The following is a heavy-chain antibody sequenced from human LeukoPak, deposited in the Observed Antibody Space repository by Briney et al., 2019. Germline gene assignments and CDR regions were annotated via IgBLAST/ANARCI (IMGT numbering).Heavy chain of an antibody. V-gene: IGHV4-61*01. J-gene: IGHJ3*02. D-gene: IGHD3-10*01. CDR2: IYYSGST. CDR1: GGSVSSGSYY. Sequence: SETLSLTCTVSGGSVSSGSYYWSWIRQPPGKGLEWIGYIYYSGSTNYNPPLKSRVTISVDTSKNQFSLKLSSVTAADTAVYYCARDILGSGIINVPYAFDIWGQGTMVTVSS. CDR3: ARDILGSGIINVPYAFDI.